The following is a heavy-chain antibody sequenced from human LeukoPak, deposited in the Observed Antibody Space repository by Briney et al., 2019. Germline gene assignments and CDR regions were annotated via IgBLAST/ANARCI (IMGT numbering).Heavy chain of an antibody. CDR1: GFTFSSYG. D-gene: IGHD1-26*01. CDR3: ARGNEWELLSQ. Sequence: PGGSLRLSCAASGFTFSSYGMHWVRQAPGKGLEWVAVIWYGGSNKYYADSVKGRFTISRDNSQNTLYLQMNSLRTEDTGVYYCARGNEWELLSQWGQGTLVTVSS. J-gene: IGHJ1*01. CDR2: IWYGGSNK. V-gene: IGHV3-33*08.